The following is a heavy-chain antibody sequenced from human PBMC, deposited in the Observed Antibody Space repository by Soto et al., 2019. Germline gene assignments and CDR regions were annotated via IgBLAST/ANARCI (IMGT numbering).Heavy chain of an antibody. D-gene: IGHD2-15*01. CDR1: GFSFSYYA. Sequence: QVQLVESGGGVVQPGRSVRLSCAASGFSFSYYAMHWVRQAPGKGLEWVAVIAYDSNKKYYADSVKGRFTISRDNSKNTLYLQMNSLRDDDTAVYYCASPYRSGGSCYLTEYFQYWGQGTLVTVSS. CDR3: ASPYRSGGSCYLTEYFQY. V-gene: IGHV3-30*03. CDR2: IAYDSNKK. J-gene: IGHJ1*01.